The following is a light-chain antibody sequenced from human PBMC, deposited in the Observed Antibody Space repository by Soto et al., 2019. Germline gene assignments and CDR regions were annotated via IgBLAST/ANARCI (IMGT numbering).Light chain of an antibody. CDR3: QHYNNWPPIFS. Sequence: EIVMTQSPATLSVSPGERATLSCRASQSVSSNLAWYQQKPGQVPRLLIYGASTRATGIPARFSGSGSGREFTLSISSLQSEDFAVYYCQHYNNWPPIFSFGPGTKVDI. CDR2: GAS. J-gene: IGKJ3*01. CDR1: QSVSSN. V-gene: IGKV3-15*01.